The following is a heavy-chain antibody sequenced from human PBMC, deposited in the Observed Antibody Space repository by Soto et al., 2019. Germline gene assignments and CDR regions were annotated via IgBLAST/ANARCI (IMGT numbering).Heavy chain of an antibody. CDR3: ARHLGDGWTLDY. Sequence: QLQLQESVPGLVKPSETLSLTCTASGGSISSSSYYWGWVRQPPGKGLEWIASIYYSGSPYYNPSLNSRFTIPVDRSKNQFSLNLTSVTAADTAVYYCARHLGDGWTLDYWFQGTLVTVSS. CDR2: IYYSGSP. J-gene: IGHJ4*02. D-gene: IGHD6-19*01. CDR1: GGSISSSSYY. V-gene: IGHV4-39*01.